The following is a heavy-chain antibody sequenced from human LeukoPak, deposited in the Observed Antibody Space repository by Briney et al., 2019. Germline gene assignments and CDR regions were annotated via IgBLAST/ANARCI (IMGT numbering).Heavy chain of an antibody. CDR2: IIPILGIA. CDR3: ASTSSRLVGAAKVSFFDY. J-gene: IGHJ4*02. Sequence: SVKVSCKASGGTFSSYAISWVRQAPGQGLEWMGRIIPILGIANYAQKFRGRVTITADKSTSTAYMELSSLRSEDTAVCYCASTSSRLVGAAKVSFFDYWGQGTLVTASS. CDR1: GGTFSSYA. V-gene: IGHV1-69*04. D-gene: IGHD1-26*01.